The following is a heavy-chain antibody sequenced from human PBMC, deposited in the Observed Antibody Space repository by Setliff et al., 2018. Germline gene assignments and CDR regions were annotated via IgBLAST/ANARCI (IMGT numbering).Heavy chain of an antibody. CDR3: ARGRGYSYVGITYYFDY. CDR1: GGSISSSSYY. V-gene: IGHV4-39*07. CDR2: IYYSGST. Sequence: SETLSLTCTVSGGSISSSSYYWGWIGQPPGKGLEWIGSIYYSGSTYYNPSLKSRVTISVDTSKNQFSLKLSSVTAADTAVYYCARGRGYSYVGITYYFDYWGQGTLVTVSS. D-gene: IGHD5-18*01. J-gene: IGHJ4*02.